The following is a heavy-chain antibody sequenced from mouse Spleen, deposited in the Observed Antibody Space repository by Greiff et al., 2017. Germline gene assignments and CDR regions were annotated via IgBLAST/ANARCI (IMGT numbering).Heavy chain of an antibody. CDR2: INYDGSST. J-gene: IGHJ1*01. CDR1: GFTFSDYY. V-gene: IGHV5-16*01. Sequence: EVKLEESEGGLVQPGSSMKLSCTASGFTFSDYYMAWVRQVPEKGLEWVANINYDGSSTYYLDSLKSRFIISRDNAKNILYLQMSSLKSEDTATYYCARDRTAYGSSPHWYFDVWGAGTTVTVSS. D-gene: IGHD1-1*01. CDR3: ARDRTAYGSSPHWYFDV.